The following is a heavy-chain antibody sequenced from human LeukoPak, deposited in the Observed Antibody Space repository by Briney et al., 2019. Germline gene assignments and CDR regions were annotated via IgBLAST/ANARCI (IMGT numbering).Heavy chain of an antibody. Sequence: GGSLRLSCAASGFTFSSYAMTWVRQAPGKGLEWVSVISGGGTSTYYADSVKGRFTISRDNSKNTLYPQMNSLRAEDTAVYYCAKDPNKTAYYYDSSGYFDYWGQGTLVTVSS. CDR2: ISGGGTST. V-gene: IGHV3-23*01. J-gene: IGHJ4*02. CDR3: AKDPNKTAYYYDSSGYFDY. CDR1: GFTFSSYA. D-gene: IGHD3-22*01.